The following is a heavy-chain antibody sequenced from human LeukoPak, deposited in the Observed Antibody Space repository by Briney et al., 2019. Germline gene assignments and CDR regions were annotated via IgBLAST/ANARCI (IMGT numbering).Heavy chain of an antibody. Sequence: GGSLRLSCAASGFSFNTYSMNWVRQAPGKGPEWVAVIWEDGSVNYYPDSVKGRFTISRDKSRNTVYLQMNSLRDEDTAVYYCARVRKPTKNSGYYLDYWGQGTLATVSS. V-gene: IGHV3-33*08. CDR1: GFSFNTYS. CDR2: IWEDGSVN. J-gene: IGHJ4*02. CDR3: ARVRKPTKNSGYYLDY. D-gene: IGHD2-21*01.